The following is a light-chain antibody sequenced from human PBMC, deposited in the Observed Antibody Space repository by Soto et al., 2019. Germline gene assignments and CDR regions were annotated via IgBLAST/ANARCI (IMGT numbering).Light chain of an antibody. CDR1: ESVSSN. J-gene: IGKJ5*01. CDR2: GAS. Sequence: ERVITRAPRTLSMSPGERATLSCRASESVSSNLAWYQQRPGQAPRLVIYGASTRATGIPARFSGGGSGTEFTLTISSLQSEDFAVYYCQQYNSWPPITFGQGTRLEL. CDR3: QQYNSWPPIT. V-gene: IGKV3-15*01.